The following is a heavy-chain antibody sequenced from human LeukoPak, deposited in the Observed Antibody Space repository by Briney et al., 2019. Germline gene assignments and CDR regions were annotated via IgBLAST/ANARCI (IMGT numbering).Heavy chain of an antibody. CDR2: IYSDGTT. J-gene: IGHJ4*02. V-gene: IGHV3-53*01. CDR1: GLTVSSNF. CDR3: ARDQRPETDWHVGLWDY. Sequence: GRSLRLSCAASGLTVSSNFMSWVRQTPGKGLEWISVIYSDGTTYYADSVKGRFTISRDNFKNTLYLQMNSLRLEDTAVYYCARDQRPETDWHVGLWDYWGQGTLVTVSS. D-gene: IGHD3-9*01.